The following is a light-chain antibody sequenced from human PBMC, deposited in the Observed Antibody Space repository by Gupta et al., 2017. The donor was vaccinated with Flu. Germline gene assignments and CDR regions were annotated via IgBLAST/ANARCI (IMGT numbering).Light chain of an antibody. J-gene: IGKJ4*01. CDR1: QSVSSH. Sequence: ETVLTQSPATLSLSPGERATLSCRASQSVSSHLAWYQQKPGQAPRLLIYDASNRAIGIPARFRGSGSGTDFTLTISSLEPEDFAIYYCQQRSNWPPLTFGGGTTVEIK. V-gene: IGKV3-11*01. CDR2: DAS. CDR3: QQRSNWPPLT.